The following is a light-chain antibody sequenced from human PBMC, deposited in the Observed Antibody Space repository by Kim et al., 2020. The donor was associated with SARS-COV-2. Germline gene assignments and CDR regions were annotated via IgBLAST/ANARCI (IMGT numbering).Light chain of an antibody. CDR2: DAA. CDR3: QQRGNWPPALT. Sequence: PGESATLSCRASRSIDISLAWYQQTPGRAPRLLIYDAAIRAPGIPDRFSASGSGTDFTLTIGSLAPEDFAVYYCQQRGNWPPALTFGGGTKVDIK. V-gene: IGKV3-11*01. CDR1: RSIDIS. J-gene: IGKJ4*01.